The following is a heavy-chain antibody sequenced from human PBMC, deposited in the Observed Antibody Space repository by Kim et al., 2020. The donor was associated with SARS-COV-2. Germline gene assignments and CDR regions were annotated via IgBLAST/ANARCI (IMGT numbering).Heavy chain of an antibody. V-gene: IGHV1-69*01. J-gene: IGHJ4*02. CDR3: ARRSGDSLFY. CDR2: TA. D-gene: IGHD4-17*01. Sequence: TANYAQKFQGRVTITAHESTSTAYMELSSLRSEDTAVYYCARRSGDSLFYWGQGTLVTVSS.